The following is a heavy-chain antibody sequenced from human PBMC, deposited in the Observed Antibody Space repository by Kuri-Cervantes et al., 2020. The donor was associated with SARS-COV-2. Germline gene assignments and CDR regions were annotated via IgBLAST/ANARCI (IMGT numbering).Heavy chain of an antibody. CDR2: VRRDGSNY. CDR3: AKDRETGYFSDWSPALGMDV. CDR1: GFTFSYYG. D-gene: IGHD6-19*01. J-gene: IGHJ6*02. V-gene: IGHV3-30*02. Sequence: GGSLRPSCAASGFTFSYYGMHWVRQAPGKGLEWVGFVRRDGSNYYYADSVTGRFTISRDISKSTLYLQLNNLRPEDTAVYYCAKDRETGYFSDWSPALGMDVWGQGTTVTVSS.